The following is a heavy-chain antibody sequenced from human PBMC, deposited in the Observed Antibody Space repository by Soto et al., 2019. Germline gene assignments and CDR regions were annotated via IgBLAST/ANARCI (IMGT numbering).Heavy chain of an antibody. V-gene: IGHV4-39*01. Sequence: LETLSLTCSVSGGSISSSGDFWGWIRQPPGKGLEWIGSIYYSGSTYYNPSLKSRVTVSVDTSKNQFSLKLSSVTAADTAVYYCARHPSDFWFDPWGQGTLVTVSS. J-gene: IGHJ5*02. CDR2: IYYSGST. CDR1: GGSISSSGDF. D-gene: IGHD2-21*02. CDR3: ARHPSDFWFDP.